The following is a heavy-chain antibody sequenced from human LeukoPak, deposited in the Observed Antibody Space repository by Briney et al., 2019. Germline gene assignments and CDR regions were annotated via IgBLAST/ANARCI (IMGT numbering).Heavy chain of an antibody. CDR2: IWYDGSNK. Sequence: GGSLRLSCAASGFTFSGYGMHWVRQAPGKGLEWVAVIWYDGSNKYYADSVKGRFTISRDNSKNTLYLQMNSLRAEDTAVYYCARETVTTDGPKDYWGQGTLVTVSS. D-gene: IGHD4-11*01. J-gene: IGHJ4*02. CDR1: GFTFSGYG. V-gene: IGHV3-33*01. CDR3: ARETVTTDGPKDY.